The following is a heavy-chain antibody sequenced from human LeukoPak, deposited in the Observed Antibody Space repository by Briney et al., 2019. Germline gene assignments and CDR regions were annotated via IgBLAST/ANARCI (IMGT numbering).Heavy chain of an antibody. CDR3: ARNYRPDFDY. D-gene: IGHD1-7*01. V-gene: IGHV6-1*01. Sequence: SQTLSLTCAISGDSVSSSSSAWSWIRQSPSRGLEWLGRTYYRSKWYTNYAESVKGRITINPDTSKNQFSLQLNSVTPEDTAVYYCARNYRPDFDYWGQGTLVTVSS. CDR2: TYYRSKWYT. J-gene: IGHJ4*02. CDR1: GDSVSSSSSA.